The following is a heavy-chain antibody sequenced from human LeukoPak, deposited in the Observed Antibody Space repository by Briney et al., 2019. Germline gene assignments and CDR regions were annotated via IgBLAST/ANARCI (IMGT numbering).Heavy chain of an antibody. CDR3: ARLGTPYSSWYYYNPPNLPNWFDP. J-gene: IGHJ5*02. D-gene: IGHD6-13*01. CDR2: IWYDGSNK. V-gene: IGHV3-33*01. Sequence: PGGSLRLSCAASGFTFSSYGMHWVRQAPGKGLEWVAVIWYDGSNKYYADSVKGRFTISRDNSKNTLYLQMNSLRAEDTAVYYCARLGTPYSSWYYYNPPNLPNWFDPWGQGTLVTVSS. CDR1: GFTFSSYG.